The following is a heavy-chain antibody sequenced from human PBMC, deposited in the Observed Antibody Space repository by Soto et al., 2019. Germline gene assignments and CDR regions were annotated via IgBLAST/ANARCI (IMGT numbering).Heavy chain of an antibody. CDR2: IKSKTDGGTT. CDR1: GFTFSNAW. CDR3: TSNRPAAGYYYDSSGYYYSASYYYYYGMDV. J-gene: IGHJ6*02. Sequence: GGSLRLSCAASGFTFSNAWMSWVGQAPGKGLEWVRRIKSKTDGGTTDYAAPVKGRFTISRDDSKNTLYLQMNSLKTEDTAVYYCTSNRPAAGYYYDSSGYYYSASYYYYYGMDVWGQGTTVTVSS. D-gene: IGHD3-22*01. V-gene: IGHV3-15*01.